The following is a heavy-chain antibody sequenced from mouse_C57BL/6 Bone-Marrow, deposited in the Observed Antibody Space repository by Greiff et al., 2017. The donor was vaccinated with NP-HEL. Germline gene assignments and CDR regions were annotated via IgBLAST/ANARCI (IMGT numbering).Heavy chain of an antibody. V-gene: IGHV14-2*01. CDR3: ARYPPVSSYPYFDY. CDR2: IDPEDGET. D-gene: IGHD1-1*01. CDR1: GFNITDYY. J-gene: IGHJ2*01. Sequence: VHVKQSGAELVKPGASVKLSCTASGFNITDYYMHWVKQRTEQGLEWIGRIDPEDGETKYAPKFQGKATITADTSSNTAYLQLSSLTSEDTAVYYCARYPPVSSYPYFDYWGQGTTLTVSS.